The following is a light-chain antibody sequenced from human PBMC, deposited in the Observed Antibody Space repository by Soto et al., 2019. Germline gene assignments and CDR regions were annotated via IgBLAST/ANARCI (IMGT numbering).Light chain of an antibody. Sequence: QSALTQPASVSGSPGQSITISCTGTSRDVGGYNYVSWYQEYPGKAPKLMIYEVSKRPSGVSNRFSGSKSGNTASLTVFGLQAEDEADYYCSSFAGPVWVFGGGTKLTVL. CDR2: EVS. V-gene: IGLV2-14*01. CDR1: SRDVGGYNY. J-gene: IGLJ3*02. CDR3: SSFAGPVWV.